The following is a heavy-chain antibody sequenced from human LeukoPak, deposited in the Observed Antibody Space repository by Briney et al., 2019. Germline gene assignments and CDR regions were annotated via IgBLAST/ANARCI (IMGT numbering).Heavy chain of an antibody. Sequence: GESLKISCKGSGYIFTSYWIGWVRQMPGKGLEWMGIIYPGDSDTRYSPSFQGQVTISADKSISIAYLQWSSLKASDTAMYYCARHGPLGSGRPQVGDYWGQGTLVTVSS. D-gene: IGHD6-19*01. V-gene: IGHV5-51*01. CDR3: ARHGPLGSGRPQVGDY. CDR1: GYIFTSYW. CDR2: IYPGDSDT. J-gene: IGHJ4*01.